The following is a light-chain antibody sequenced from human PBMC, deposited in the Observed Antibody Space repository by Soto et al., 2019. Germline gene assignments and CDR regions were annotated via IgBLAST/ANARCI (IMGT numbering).Light chain of an antibody. CDR1: QSVNSNY. Sequence: EIVLTQSPGTLSLSPGERATLSCRASQSVNSNYFDWYQQKPGQAPRLLIYGTSTRATGIPDRFSGSGSGTDFTLTISRLEPEDFAVYYCQRYDASSLSFGGGIKVEI. V-gene: IGKV3-20*01. CDR3: QRYDASSLS. CDR2: GTS. J-gene: IGKJ4*01.